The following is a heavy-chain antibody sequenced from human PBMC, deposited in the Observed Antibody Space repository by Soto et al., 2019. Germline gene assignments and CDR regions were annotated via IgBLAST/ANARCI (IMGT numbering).Heavy chain of an antibody. CDR1: GGAFSSYA. CDR2: IIPIFGTA. Sequence: PVKVSWKAAGGAFSSYAISWVRQTPGQGLEWMGGIIPIFGTANYAQKFQGRVTITADESTSTAYMELSSLRSEDTAVYYCARHVPAAGYYYGMDVWGQGTTVTVSS. V-gene: IGHV1-69*13. CDR3: ARHVPAAGYYYGMDV. D-gene: IGHD2-2*01. J-gene: IGHJ6*02.